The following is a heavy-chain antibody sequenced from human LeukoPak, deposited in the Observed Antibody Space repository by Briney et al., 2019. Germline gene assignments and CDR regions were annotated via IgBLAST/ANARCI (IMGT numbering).Heavy chain of an antibody. CDR1: GASLSSASY. J-gene: IGHJ5*02. D-gene: IGHD1-26*01. Sequence: SETLSLTCTVSGASLSSASYWSWIRQPPGKGVEWIAHICNGVNTNYNPSLKSRVTISVDTSKNQFSLRLNSVTAADTAVYYCARSRAFNSGAFDPWGQGSLVTVSS. CDR2: ICNGVNT. V-gene: IGHV4-61*01. CDR3: ARSRAFNSGAFDP.